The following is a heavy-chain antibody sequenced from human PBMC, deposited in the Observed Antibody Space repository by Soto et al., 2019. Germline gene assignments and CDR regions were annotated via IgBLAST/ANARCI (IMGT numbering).Heavy chain of an antibody. J-gene: IGHJ4*02. V-gene: IGHV3-74*01. CDR3: SRQRIAARYGLGY. CDR1: GFTFSSYW. CDR2: TKSDGSRT. Sequence: GGSRRLSCAASGFTFSSYWMDWVRQAPGKGRGWVSRTKSDGSRTSYADSVKGRFTISRDNPKNTLYLQINSLRAEDTAVYSCSRQRIAARYGLGYWGQGTLVTVSS. D-gene: IGHD6-6*01.